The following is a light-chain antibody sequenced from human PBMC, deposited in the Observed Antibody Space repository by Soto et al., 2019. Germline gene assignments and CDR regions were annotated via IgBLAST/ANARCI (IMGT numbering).Light chain of an antibody. V-gene: IGLV2-23*02. CDR2: EVS. J-gene: IGLJ2*01. Sequence: QSVLTQPASVSGSPGQSITISCTGTSSDVGSYNLVSWYQQHPGKAPKLMIYEVSKRPSGVPNRFSGSKSGNTASLTISGLQAEDEADYYCCSYAGSRGLVFGVGTKLTVL. CDR1: SSDVGSYNL. CDR3: CSYAGSRGLV.